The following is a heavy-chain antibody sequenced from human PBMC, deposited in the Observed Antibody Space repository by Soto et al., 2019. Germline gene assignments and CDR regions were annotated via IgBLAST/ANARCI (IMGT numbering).Heavy chain of an antibody. CDR1: GYTFTSYG. CDR3: ARAYSPGLFDP. J-gene: IGHJ5*02. D-gene: IGHD2-15*01. V-gene: IGHV1-18*01. Sequence: QVQLVQSGAEVKKPGASVKVSCKASGYTFTSYGISWVRQAPGQGLEWMGWISANNGNTKYAQNFQGRVTMTTDTSTSTAYMEMRSLRSDDTAVYYCARAYSPGLFDPWGQGTLVTVSS. CDR2: ISANNGNT.